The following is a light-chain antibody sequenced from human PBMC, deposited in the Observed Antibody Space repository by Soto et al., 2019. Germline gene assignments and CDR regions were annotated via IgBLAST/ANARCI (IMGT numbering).Light chain of an antibody. J-gene: IGLJ1*01. CDR1: SSNIGSNP. V-gene: IGLV1-44*01. Sequence: QSVPTQPTSASGTPGQRATISCSGSSSNIGSNPVNWYQQLPGTAPKLLIYSNNQRPSGVPDRFSGSKSGTSASLAISGLQSEDEADYYCAAWDDSLNGPVFGTGTQLTVL. CDR2: SNN. CDR3: AAWDDSLNGPV.